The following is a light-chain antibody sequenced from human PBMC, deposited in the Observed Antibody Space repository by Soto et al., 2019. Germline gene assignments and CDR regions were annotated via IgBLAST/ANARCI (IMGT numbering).Light chain of an antibody. CDR3: QQYVTSSPRT. CDR2: GIS. Sequence: EIVLTQSPGTLSLSPGERATLSCRASHTISSSYLAWYQQKPGQAPRLLMYGISIRATGIPDTFSGSGSGTDFTLTITRLEPEDFAVYYCQQYVTSSPRTFGQGTKVEIK. V-gene: IGKV3-20*01. J-gene: IGKJ1*01. CDR1: HTISSSY.